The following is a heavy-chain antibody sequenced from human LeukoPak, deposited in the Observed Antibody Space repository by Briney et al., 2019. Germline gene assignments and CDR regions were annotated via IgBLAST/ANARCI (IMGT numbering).Heavy chain of an antibody. CDR1: GYTFTSYD. CDR2: MNPNSGNT. J-gene: IGHJ4*02. Sequence: ASVKVSCKASGYTFTSYDINWVRQATGQGLEWMGWMNPNSGNTGYAQKFQGRVTMTRNTSISTAYMELSRLRSDDTAAYYCAILGGTHFDYWGQGTLVTVSS. V-gene: IGHV1-8*01. D-gene: IGHD2-15*01. CDR3: AILGGTHFDY.